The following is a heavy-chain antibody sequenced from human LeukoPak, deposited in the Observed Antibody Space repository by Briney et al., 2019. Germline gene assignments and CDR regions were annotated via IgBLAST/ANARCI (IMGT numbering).Heavy chain of an antibody. CDR3: ARDQPLTVSTWGYFYYYMDV. Sequence: GGSLRLSCAASGFTFRNYWMSWVRQAPGKGLEWVATIKQDGSEKYYGDSVKGRFTISRDNAQSSLFLQMNSLRDEDAAVYFCARDQPLTVSTWGYFYYYMDVWGRGTTVTVSS. D-gene: IGHD4-17*01. CDR2: IKQDGSEK. J-gene: IGHJ6*03. V-gene: IGHV3-7*01. CDR1: GFTFRNYW.